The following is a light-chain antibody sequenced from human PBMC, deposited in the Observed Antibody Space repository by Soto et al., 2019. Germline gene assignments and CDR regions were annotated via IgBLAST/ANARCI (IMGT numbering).Light chain of an antibody. CDR3: CSYAGTYAPVV. CDR1: SSDVGGYDY. V-gene: IGLV2-11*01. J-gene: IGLJ2*01. Sequence: QSAPTQPRSVSGSPGQSVTISCTGTSSDVGGYDYVSWYQQSPGKAPKLIIYEVIERPSGVPDRFSGSKSGNTASLTISGLGGEDEGDYFCCSYAGTYAPVVFGGGTKLTVL. CDR2: EVI.